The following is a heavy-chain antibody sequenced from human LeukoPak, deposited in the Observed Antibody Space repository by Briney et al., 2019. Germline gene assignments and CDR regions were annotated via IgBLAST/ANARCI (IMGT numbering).Heavy chain of an antibody. D-gene: IGHD4-17*01. CDR2: IKQDGSEK. CDR3: ARANYGDYAEYFQH. V-gene: IGHV3-7*01. CDR1: GFTFSSYW. Sequence: PGGSLRLSCAASGFTFSSYWMSWVRQAPGEGLEWVANIKQDGSEKYYVDSVKGRFTISRDNAKNSLYLQMNSLRAEDTAVYYCARANYGDYAEYFQHWGQGTLVTVSS. J-gene: IGHJ1*01.